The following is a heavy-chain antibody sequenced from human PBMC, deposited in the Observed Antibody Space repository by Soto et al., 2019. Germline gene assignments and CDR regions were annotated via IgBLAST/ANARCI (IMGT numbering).Heavy chain of an antibody. CDR1: GGSISSGDYY. D-gene: IGHD3-22*01. J-gene: IGHJ4*02. V-gene: IGHV4-30-4*01. CDR2: IYYSGST. CDR3: ARGEDSSGYYSSSSYYFDY. Sequence: SETLSLTCTVSGGSISSGDYYWGWVRQPPGKGLEWIGYIYYSGSTYYNPSLKSRVTISVDTSKNQFSLKLSSVTAADTAVYYCARGEDSSGYYSSSSYYFDYWGQGTLVTVSS.